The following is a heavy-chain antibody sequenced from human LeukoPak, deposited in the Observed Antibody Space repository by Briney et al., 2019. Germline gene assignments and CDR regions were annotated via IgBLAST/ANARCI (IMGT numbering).Heavy chain of an antibody. Sequence: ASVKVSCKASGYTFTDYYMHWVRQATGQGLEWMGWMNPNSGNTGYAQKFQGRVTMTRNTSISTAYMELSSLRSEDTAVYYCARAHSSGWYNNWFDPWGQGTLVTVSS. D-gene: IGHD6-19*01. CDR1: GYTFTDYY. J-gene: IGHJ5*02. CDR3: ARAHSSGWYNNWFDP. V-gene: IGHV1-8*02. CDR2: MNPNSGNT.